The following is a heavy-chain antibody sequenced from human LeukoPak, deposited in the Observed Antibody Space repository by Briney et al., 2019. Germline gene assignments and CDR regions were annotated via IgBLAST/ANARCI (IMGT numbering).Heavy chain of an antibody. V-gene: IGHV2-70*11. CDR3: ARSHGYYYDSSGYRKIYYYYGMDV. D-gene: IGHD3-22*01. Sequence: SGPALVKPTQTLILTCTFSGFSLSTSGMCVSWIRQPPGKALEWLARIDWDDDKSYSTSLKTRLTISKDTSKNQVVLTMTNMDPVDTATYYCARSHGYYYDSSGYRKIYYYYGMDVWGQGTTVTVSS. CDR2: IDWDDDK. CDR1: GFSLSTSGMC. J-gene: IGHJ6*02.